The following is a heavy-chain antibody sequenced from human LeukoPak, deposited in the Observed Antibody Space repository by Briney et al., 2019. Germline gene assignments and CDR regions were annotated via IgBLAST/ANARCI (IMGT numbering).Heavy chain of an antibody. CDR3: ARGPLADILTGYYSIDFDY. V-gene: IGHV4-34*01. Sequence: SETLSLTCAVYGGSFSVYYWSWIRQPPGKGLEWIGEINHSGSTNYNPSLKSRVTISVDTSKNQFSLKLSSVTAADTAVYYCARGPLADILTGYYSIDFDYWGQGTLVTVSS. CDR2: INHSGST. J-gene: IGHJ4*02. CDR1: GGSFSVYY. D-gene: IGHD3-9*01.